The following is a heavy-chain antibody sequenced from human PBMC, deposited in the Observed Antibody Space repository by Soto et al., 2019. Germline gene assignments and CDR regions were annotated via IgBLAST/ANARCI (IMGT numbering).Heavy chain of an antibody. CDR3: ALNYCTNGVCYTNYYYGMDV. CDR1: GGTFSSYA. V-gene: IGHV1-69*12. D-gene: IGHD2-8*01. CDR2: IIPIFGTA. J-gene: IGHJ6*02. Sequence: QVQLVQSGAEVKKPGSSVKVSCKASGGTFSSYAISWVRQAPGQGLEWMGGIIPIFGTANYAQKFQGRVTITADESTSTAYMELSSLRSEDTAVYYCALNYCTNGVCYTNYYYGMDVWGQGTTVTVSS.